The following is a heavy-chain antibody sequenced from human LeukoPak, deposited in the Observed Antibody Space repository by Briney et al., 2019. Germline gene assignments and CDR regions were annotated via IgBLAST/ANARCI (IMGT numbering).Heavy chain of an antibody. V-gene: IGHV3-30*02. Sequence: GGTLRLSCAASGFTFSDFGMHWVRQAPGKGLEWVAFIRNDGSNDYYPDSVKGRFTISRDNSRTTLYLQMHSLRIEDTAVYYCVKGGSSSHNWFDPWGQGILVTVSS. CDR1: GFTFSDFG. CDR3: VKGGSSSHNWFDP. D-gene: IGHD6-13*01. J-gene: IGHJ5*02. CDR2: IRNDGSND.